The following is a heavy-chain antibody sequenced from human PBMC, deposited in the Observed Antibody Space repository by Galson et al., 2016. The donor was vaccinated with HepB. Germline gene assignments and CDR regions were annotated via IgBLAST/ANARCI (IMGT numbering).Heavy chain of an antibody. V-gene: IGHV4-4*02. CDR3: ASGRRGGFDDNYYYYMDV. J-gene: IGHJ6*03. CDR2: IYHSGST. Sequence: EPLSLTCTVSGGSISTSNWWSWVRQPRGKGLEWIGEIYHSGSTNYTPSLKSRVTISVDKSNNQFSLKLSSLTAADTAVYYCASGRRGGFDDNYYYYMDVWDKGTTVTFS. D-gene: IGHD4-23*01. CDR1: GGSISTSNW.